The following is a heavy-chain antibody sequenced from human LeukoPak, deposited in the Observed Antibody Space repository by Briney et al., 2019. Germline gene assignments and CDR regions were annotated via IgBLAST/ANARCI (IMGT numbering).Heavy chain of an antibody. Sequence: GGSLRLSCAASGFTFSSYWMHWVRQAPGKGLVWVSRIKSDGSNTNYADSVKGRFTISRDNAKNTLHLQMNSLRAEDTAVYYCARGPSGYHNTGGQGTLVTVSS. CDR1: GFTFSSYW. D-gene: IGHD5-12*01. CDR3: ARGPSGYHNT. J-gene: IGHJ4*02. CDR2: IKSDGSNT. V-gene: IGHV3-74*01.